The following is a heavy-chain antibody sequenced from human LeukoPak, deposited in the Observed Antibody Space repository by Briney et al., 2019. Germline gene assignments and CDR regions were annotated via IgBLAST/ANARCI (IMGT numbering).Heavy chain of an antibody. CDR2: ISYSGST. J-gene: IGHJ4*02. D-gene: IGHD6-13*01. CDR3: ARHSSSWSGNFDY. V-gene: IGHV4-59*08. Sequence: SETLSLTFTVSGGSISSYCWSWIRQPPGKGLEWIGYISYSGSTNYNPSLKSRVTISVDTSKNQFSPKLSSVTAADTAVYYCARHSSSWSGNFDYWGQGTLVTVSS. CDR1: GGSISSYC.